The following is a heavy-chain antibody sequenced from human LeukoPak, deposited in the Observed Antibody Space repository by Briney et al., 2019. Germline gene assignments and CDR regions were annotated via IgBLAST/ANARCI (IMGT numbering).Heavy chain of an antibody. CDR3: AGRIAVAGTLEY. J-gene: IGHJ4*02. D-gene: IGHD6-19*01. V-gene: IGHV3-23*01. CDR2: ISGSGGST. CDR1: GFTFSSYW. Sequence: GGSLRLSCAASGFTFSSYWMHWVRQAPGRGLVRVSRISGSGGSTYYADSLKGQFTISRDNSKNTLYLQMNSLRAEDTAVYYCAGRIAVAGTLEYWGQGTLVTVSS.